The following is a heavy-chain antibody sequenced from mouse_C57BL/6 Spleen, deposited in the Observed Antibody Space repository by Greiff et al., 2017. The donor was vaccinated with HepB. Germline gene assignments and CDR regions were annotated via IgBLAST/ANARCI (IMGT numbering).Heavy chain of an antibody. J-gene: IGHJ4*01. CDR3: ALANWEGMDY. Sequence: EVQLQQSGPELVKPGASVKISCKASGYTFTDYYMNWVKQSHGKSLEWIGDINPNNGGTSYNQKFKGKATLTVDKSSSTAYMELRSLTSEDSAVYYCALANWEGMDYWGQGTSVTVSS. CDR2: INPNNGGT. V-gene: IGHV1-26*01. CDR1: GYTFTDYY. D-gene: IGHD4-1*01.